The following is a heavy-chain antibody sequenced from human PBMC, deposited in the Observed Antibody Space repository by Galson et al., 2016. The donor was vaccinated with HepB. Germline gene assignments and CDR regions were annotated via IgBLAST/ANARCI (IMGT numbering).Heavy chain of an antibody. CDR1: GGSISSDVYY. V-gene: IGHV4-30-4*01. D-gene: IGHD4-17*01. CDR2: IYSGGST. CDR3: ARGPTVTTDF. Sequence: TLSLTCTVSGGSISSDVYYWSWFRQPPGKGLEWIAYIYSGGSTHYNPSLRSRSFISVDTPKNQFSLNLNSVTAADTAVYYCARGPTVTTDFWGQGTLATVSS. J-gene: IGHJ4*02.